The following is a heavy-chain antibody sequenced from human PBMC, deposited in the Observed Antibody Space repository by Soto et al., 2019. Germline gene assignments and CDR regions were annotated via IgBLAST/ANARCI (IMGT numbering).Heavy chain of an antibody. CDR1: GFTFSNDW. CDR2: IKSKSDGGTT. D-gene: IGHD3-10*01. CDR3: ARSYHTYYFDY. J-gene: IGHJ4*01. Sequence: EVQLVESGGGLVKPGGSLRLSCGGSGFTFSNDWMNWVRQAPGKGLEWVGRIKSKSDGGTTDYATPVKGRFTISRDDSKNMLYLQMTRLKTEDTAMYYCARSYHTYYFDYWGRGTLVTVSS. V-gene: IGHV3-15*07.